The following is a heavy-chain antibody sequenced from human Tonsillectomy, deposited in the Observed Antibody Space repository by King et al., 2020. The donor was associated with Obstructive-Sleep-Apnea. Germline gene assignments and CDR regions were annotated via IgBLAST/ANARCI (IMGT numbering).Heavy chain of an antibody. CDR2: IYCDDDK. Sequence: QLTLQESGPTLVKPTQTLTLTCIFSGFSLNTTGVGVGWIRQSPGKALEWLAVIYCDDDKRYRPSLKSGLTITKDTSKNQVVLTMTNMDPVDTGTYYCANRRPDSSGWYSHWGQGTLVTVSS. J-gene: IGHJ4*02. V-gene: IGHV2-5*02. CDR3: ANRRPDSSGWYSH. CDR1: GFSLNTTGVG. D-gene: IGHD6-19*01.